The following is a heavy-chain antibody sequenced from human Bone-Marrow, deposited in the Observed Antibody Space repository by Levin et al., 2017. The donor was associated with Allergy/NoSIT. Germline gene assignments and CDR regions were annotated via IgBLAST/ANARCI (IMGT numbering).Heavy chain of an antibody. D-gene: IGHD4-17*01. CDR2: VYPDGTT. J-gene: IGHJ4*01. CDR1: GGSIRSGRYS. CDR3: ARSRTGQFDY. V-gene: IGHV4-30-2*01. Sequence: PSETLSLTCGVSGGSIRSGRYSWSWIRQPPGKGLEWIGYVYPDGTTYYNPSLKSRVTISLVRSKNQFSLRLTSATAADTAVYYCARSRTGQFDYWGQGILVSVSS.